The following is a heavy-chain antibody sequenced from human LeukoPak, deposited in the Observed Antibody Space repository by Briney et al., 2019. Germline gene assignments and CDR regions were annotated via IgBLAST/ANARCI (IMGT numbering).Heavy chain of an antibody. CDR2: ISGSGGNT. J-gene: IGHJ6*02. CDR1: GFTFSSYA. D-gene: IGHD1-26*01. Sequence: GGSLRLSCAASGFTFSSYAMSWVRQAPGRGLEWVSAISGSGGNTYYADSVKGRFTISRDNSKNTLYLQMNSLRAEDTAVYYCAKDKGWGYSTYDFYGMDVWGQGTTVTVSS. CDR3: AKDKGWGYSTYDFYGMDV. V-gene: IGHV3-23*01.